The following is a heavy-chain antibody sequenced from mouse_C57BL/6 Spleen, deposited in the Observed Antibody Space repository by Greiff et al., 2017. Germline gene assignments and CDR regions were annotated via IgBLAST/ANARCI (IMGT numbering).Heavy chain of an antibody. CDR2: INPSTGGT. J-gene: IGHJ4*01. V-gene: IGHV1-42*01. D-gene: IGHD2-1*01. CDR3: ARFYYGNYDYYAMDY. Sequence: EVKLVESGPELVKPGASVKISCKASGYSFTGYYMNWVKQSPEKSLEWIGEINPSTGGTTYNQKFKAKATLTVDKSSSTAYMQLKSLTSDDSAVYYCARFYYGNYDYYAMDYWGQGTSVTVSS. CDR1: GYSFTGYY.